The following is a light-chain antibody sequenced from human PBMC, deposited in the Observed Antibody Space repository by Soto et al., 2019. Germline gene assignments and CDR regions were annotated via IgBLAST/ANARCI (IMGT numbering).Light chain of an antibody. V-gene: IGKV3-15*01. J-gene: IGKJ2*01. CDR2: GAS. Sequence: EIVMTQSPATLSVSPGERATLSCRASQSVSSNLAWYQQKPGQAPRLLIYGASTRATGIPARFSGSGSGTEFTLPISSLQSDYFAVYYCQQYNNWPPYPFGQGTKLEIK. CDR3: QQYNNWPPYP. CDR1: QSVSSN.